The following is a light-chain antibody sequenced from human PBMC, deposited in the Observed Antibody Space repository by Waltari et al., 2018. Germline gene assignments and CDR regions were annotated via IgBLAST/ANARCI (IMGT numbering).Light chain of an antibody. CDR1: SSDIGGDNF. V-gene: IGLV2-14*01. CDR3: SSYTRSSSYV. J-gene: IGLJ1*01. Sequence: QSALTQPASVSGSPEQSITISCTGTSSDIGGDNFVLWYQQHPGKAPKLILFDVSDRPSGVSNRFSGSKSGNSASLTISGLQAEDEADYYCSSYTRSSSYVFGTGTKVTVL. CDR2: DVS.